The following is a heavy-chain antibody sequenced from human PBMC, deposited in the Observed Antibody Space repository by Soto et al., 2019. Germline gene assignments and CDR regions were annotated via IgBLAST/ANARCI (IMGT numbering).Heavy chain of an antibody. CDR1: GFTFSTYA. Sequence: TGGSLRLSCAASGFTFSTYAMGWVRQAPGKGLEWVSVVSSGGGTYYADSVKGRFTVSRDNSKNTLSLQMNSLRADDTAVYYCAKRRGAGGHFDYWGQGALVTVSS. J-gene: IGHJ4*02. CDR3: AKRRGAGGHFDY. CDR2: VSSGGGT. D-gene: IGHD2-15*01. V-gene: IGHV3-23*01.